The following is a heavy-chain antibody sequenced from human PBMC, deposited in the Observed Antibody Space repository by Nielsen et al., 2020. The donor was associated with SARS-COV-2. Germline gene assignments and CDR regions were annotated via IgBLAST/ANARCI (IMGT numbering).Heavy chain of an antibody. CDR1: GVSVSRDIG. V-gene: IGHV6-1*01. CDR3: ARGWLRGYFDL. J-gene: IGHJ4*02. D-gene: IGHD5-12*01. CDR2: TYYRSKWYN. Sequence: SQTLSLTCAISGVSVSRDIGWNWIRQSPSRGLEWLGRTYYRSKWYNDYAVSVRSRMIINPDTSKNQFSLQLSSVTPEDTAVYYCARGWLRGYFDLWGQGTLVTVSS.